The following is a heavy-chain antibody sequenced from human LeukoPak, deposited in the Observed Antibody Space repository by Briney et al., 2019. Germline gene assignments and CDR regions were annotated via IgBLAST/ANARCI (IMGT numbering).Heavy chain of an antibody. CDR1: GFTFSSHW. CDR3: ARDLSGVTGYTYGRGIDY. V-gene: IGHV3-7*01. J-gene: IGHJ4*02. CDR2: IKKDGSEK. D-gene: IGHD5-18*01. Sequence: GGSLRLSCAASGFTFSSHWMSWVRQAPGKGLEWVANIKKDGSEKYYVDSVKGRFTISRDNAKTSLYLQMNSLRAEDTAVYYCARDLSGVTGYTYGRGIDYWGQGTLVTVSS.